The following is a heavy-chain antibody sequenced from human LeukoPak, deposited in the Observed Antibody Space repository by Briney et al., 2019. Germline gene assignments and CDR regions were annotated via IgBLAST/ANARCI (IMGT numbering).Heavy chain of an antibody. V-gene: IGHV3-23*01. D-gene: IGHD6-6*01. CDR3: AKGSSSSRPYYFDY. J-gene: IGHJ4*02. Sequence: TGGSLRLSCAASGSTFYNYAMSWVRQAPGKGLEWVSAITGSGTDTFHADSVKGRFTISRDNSESTLYLQMNSLRAEDTATYYCAKGSSSSRPYYFDYWGQGTLVTVSS. CDR2: ITGSGTDT. CDR1: GSTFYNYA.